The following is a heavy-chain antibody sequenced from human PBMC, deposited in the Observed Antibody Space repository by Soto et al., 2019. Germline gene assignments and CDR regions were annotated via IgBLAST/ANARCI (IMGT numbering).Heavy chain of an antibody. V-gene: IGHV4-31*03. D-gene: IGHD3-9*01. CDR2: IYYSGSI. CDR1: GGSINSRGYY. Sequence: QVQLQESGPGLVRPSQTLSLTCTVSGGSINSRGYYWTWIRQHPGKGLEWIGNIYYSGSIHFNPSLKSRLTLLIDTSENQFSLKLTSVTAADTAVYYCARPSESTGYFYGWFDPWGQGTLVTVSS. J-gene: IGHJ5*02. CDR3: ARPSESTGYFYGWFDP.